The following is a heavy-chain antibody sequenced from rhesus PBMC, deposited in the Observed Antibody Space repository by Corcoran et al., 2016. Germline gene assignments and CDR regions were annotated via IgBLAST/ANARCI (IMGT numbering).Heavy chain of an antibody. V-gene: IGHV4S11*01. D-gene: IGHD1-44*02. Sequence: QVQLQESGPGLVKPSETLSLTCAVSGGSISRSYWSWIRQAPGKGLEWIGRFDSSGRTDNNPTLKSRVTRAVETAKNQFSLKLSSVTAADTAVYYCARHGYSGSYTGLYFDLWGPGTPITISS. CDR1: GGSISRSY. CDR3: ARHGYSGSYTGLYFDL. J-gene: IGHJ2*01. CDR2: FDSSGRT.